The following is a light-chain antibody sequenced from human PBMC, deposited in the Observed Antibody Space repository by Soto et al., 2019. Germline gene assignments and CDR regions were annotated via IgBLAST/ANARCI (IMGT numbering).Light chain of an antibody. J-gene: IGKJ2*01. CDR2: GAS. V-gene: IGKV1-6*01. CDR3: LQDYNYPFT. CDR1: QSISSW. Sequence: IQMTQSPSTLSASVGDRVTITCRASQSISSWLSWYQQKPGKAPKLLIYGASTLQTGVASRFSGSGSATDFTLTISSLQPEDSAAYYCLQDYNYPFTFGQGTKVDIK.